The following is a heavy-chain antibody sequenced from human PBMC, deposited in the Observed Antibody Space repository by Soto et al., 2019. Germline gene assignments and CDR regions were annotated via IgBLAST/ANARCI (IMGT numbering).Heavy chain of an antibody. CDR2: ISYDGSNK. CDR1: GFTFSSYG. Sequence: GGSLRLSCAASGFTFSSYGMHWVRQAPGKGLEWVAVISYDGSNKYYADSVKGRFTISRDNSKNTLYLQMNSLRAEDTAVYYCAKDSRGSRWELLSLGYWGQGTLVTVSS. CDR3: AKDSRGSRWELLSLGY. V-gene: IGHV3-30*18. D-gene: IGHD1-26*01. J-gene: IGHJ4*02.